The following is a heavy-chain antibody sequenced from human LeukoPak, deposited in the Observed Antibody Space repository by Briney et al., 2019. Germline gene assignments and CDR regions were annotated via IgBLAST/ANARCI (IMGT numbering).Heavy chain of an antibody. CDR3: AKDLYCSSTSCYYEWYYYYGMDV. Sequence: GGSLRLSCAASGFTFSNAWMSWVRQAPGKGLEWVAVISYDGSNKYYADSVKGRFTISRDNSKNTLYLQMNSLRAEDTAVYYCAKDLYCSSTSCYYEWYYYYGMDVWGKGTTVTVSS. CDR2: ISYDGSNK. CDR1: GFTFSNAW. D-gene: IGHD2-2*01. V-gene: IGHV3-30*18. J-gene: IGHJ6*04.